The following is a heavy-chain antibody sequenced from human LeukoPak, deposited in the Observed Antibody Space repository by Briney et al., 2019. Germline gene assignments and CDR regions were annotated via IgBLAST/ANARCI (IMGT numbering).Heavy chain of an antibody. CDR2: ISADGSNR. D-gene: IGHD2-21*01. V-gene: IGHV3-74*03. Sequence: GGSLRLSCAVSGFTFSTYWMDWVRQVPGEGLVWVSRISADGSNRAYADPVKGRLTIHRDNDKNPMYLQMSSLRADDTAVYYCAKRGDCGAGYDYWGQGTLVIVSS. CDR3: AKRGDCGAGYDY. J-gene: IGHJ4*02. CDR1: GFTFSTYW.